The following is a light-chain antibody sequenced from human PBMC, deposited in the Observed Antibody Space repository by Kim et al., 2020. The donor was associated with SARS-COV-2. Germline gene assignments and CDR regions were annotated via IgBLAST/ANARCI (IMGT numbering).Light chain of an antibody. Sequence: QSITISCTGTYRDIGTYNYVSWFQQHPGKVPTLIIYDVNNRPSGISDRFSGSKSGNTASLTISGLQAEDEASYYCNSYTNTATWVFGGGTQLTVL. V-gene: IGLV2-14*03. CDR2: DVN. CDR3: NSYTNTATWV. J-gene: IGLJ3*02. CDR1: YRDIGTYNY.